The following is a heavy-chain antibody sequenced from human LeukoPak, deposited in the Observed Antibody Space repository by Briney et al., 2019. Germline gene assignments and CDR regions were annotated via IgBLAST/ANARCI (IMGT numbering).Heavy chain of an antibody. J-gene: IGHJ5*02. CDR1: GYSFTSYW. D-gene: IGHD4-17*01. V-gene: IGHV5-51*01. CDR3: ARQARGVTTHNWFDP. CDR2: IYPGDSDT. Sequence: GESLKISCKGSGYSFTSYWIGWVRQMPGKGLEWMGIIYPGDSDTRYSPSFQGQVTISADKSISTAYLQWSSLKASGTAMYYCARQARGVTTHNWFDPWGQGTLVTVSS.